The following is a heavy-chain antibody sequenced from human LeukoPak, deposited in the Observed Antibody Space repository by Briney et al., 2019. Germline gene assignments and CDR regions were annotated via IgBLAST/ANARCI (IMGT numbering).Heavy chain of an antibody. CDR3: AIVGAIPPNPSHDAFDI. CDR1: GYTFTSYD. Sequence: ASVKVSCKASGYTFTSYDINWVRQATGQGLEWMGWMNPNSGNTGYAQKFQGRVTMTRNTSISTAYMELSSLRSEDTAAYYCAIVGAIPPNPSHDAFDIWGQGTMVTVSS. D-gene: IGHD1-26*01. CDR2: MNPNSGNT. J-gene: IGHJ3*02. V-gene: IGHV1-8*01.